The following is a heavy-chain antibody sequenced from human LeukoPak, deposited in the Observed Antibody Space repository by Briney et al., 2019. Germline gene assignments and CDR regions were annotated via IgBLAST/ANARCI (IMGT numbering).Heavy chain of an antibody. D-gene: IGHD1-26*01. Sequence: PGGSLRLSCAASGFTFSTYWMHWVRQAPGKGLVWVSRINTDGSGKIYADSVKGRFTISRDNAKNTVYLQMNSLRVEDTAVYYCARGIVGTTMGRYWGQGTLVTVSS. CDR2: INTDGSGK. CDR1: GFTFSTYW. V-gene: IGHV3-74*01. J-gene: IGHJ4*02. CDR3: ARGIVGTTMGRY.